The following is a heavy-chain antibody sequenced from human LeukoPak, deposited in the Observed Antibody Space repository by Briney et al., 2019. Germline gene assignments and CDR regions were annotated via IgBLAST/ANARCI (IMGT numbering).Heavy chain of an antibody. CDR2: IWYDGNNK. J-gene: IGHJ4*01. Sequence: PGGSLRLSCAASGFTFSRYGMFWVRQAPGKGLEWVAVIWYDGNNKYYADSVKGRLIISRDNSKNTLYMEMNSLRVEDTAVYYCVRGGGGHSRPLFDFWGQGTLVTVSS. CDR3: VRGGGGHSRPLFDF. V-gene: IGHV3-33*07. CDR1: GFTFSRYG. D-gene: IGHD3-22*01.